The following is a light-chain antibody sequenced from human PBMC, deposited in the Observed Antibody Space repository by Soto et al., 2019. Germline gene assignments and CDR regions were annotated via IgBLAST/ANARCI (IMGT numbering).Light chain of an antibody. CDR3: QHYNNWPFT. Sequence: EIVMTQSPATLSVSLGERATLSCRASQSVSSNLAWYKQKPGQPPSLLIYGASARATGIPARFSGSGSGTEFTLNISSLQSEDFAVYYCQHYNNWPFTFGQGTKLEIK. J-gene: IGKJ2*01. CDR1: QSVSSN. V-gene: IGKV3-15*01. CDR2: GAS.